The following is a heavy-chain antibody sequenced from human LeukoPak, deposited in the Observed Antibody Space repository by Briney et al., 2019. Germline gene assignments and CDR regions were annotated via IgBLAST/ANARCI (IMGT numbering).Heavy chain of an antibody. CDR2: ISGSGGST. D-gene: IGHD3-10*01. CDR3: ARDYASDY. CDR1: GFTFSSYA. J-gene: IGHJ4*02. V-gene: IGHV3-23*01. Sequence: GGSLRLSCAAFGFTFSSYAMSWVRQAPGRGLEWVSSISGSGGSTYYADSVRGRFTVSRDNSRNTLALQMSSLRAEDTAVYYCARDYASDYWGQGTLVTVSS.